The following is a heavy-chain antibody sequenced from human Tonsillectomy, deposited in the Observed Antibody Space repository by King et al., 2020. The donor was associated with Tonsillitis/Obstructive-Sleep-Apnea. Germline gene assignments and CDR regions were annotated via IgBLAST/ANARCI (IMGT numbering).Heavy chain of an antibody. CDR1: GFTFSSYS. CDR2: ISSSNTYI. V-gene: IGHV3-21*01. D-gene: IGHD2-2*01. J-gene: IGHJ3*02. Sequence: VQLVESGGGLVKPGGSLRLSCIASGFTFSSYSMNWVRQAPGKGLEWVSSISSSNTYIYYADSVKGRFTISREDDKNSLSLQMNSLTAEDTAVYYCARDRGYCSGTSCYLDVFDIWGQGTMVTVSS. CDR3: ARDRGYCSGTSCYLDVFDI.